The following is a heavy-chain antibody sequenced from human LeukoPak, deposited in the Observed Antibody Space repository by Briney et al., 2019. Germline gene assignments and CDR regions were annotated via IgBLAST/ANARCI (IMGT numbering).Heavy chain of an antibody. CDR3: ARDPQYCSGGSCYSFDY. Sequence: TGGSLRLSCAASGFTFSTYSMNWVRRAPGKGLEWVSSIISSSSYIYYADSVKGRFTISRDNAKNSLYLQMNSLRAEDTAVYYCARDPQYCSGGSCYSFDYWGQGTLVTVSS. D-gene: IGHD2-15*01. V-gene: IGHV3-21*01. CDR1: GFTFSTYS. J-gene: IGHJ4*02. CDR2: IISSSSYI.